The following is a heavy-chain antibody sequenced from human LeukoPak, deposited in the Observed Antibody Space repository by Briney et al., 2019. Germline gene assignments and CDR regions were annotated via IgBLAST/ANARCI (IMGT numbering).Heavy chain of an antibody. D-gene: IGHD6-13*01. J-gene: IGHJ4*02. CDR3: AREGIAAGVDY. CDR2: IKQDGSEK. CDR1: GFTFNNYW. Sequence: GGSLRLSCAASGFTFNNYWMSWVRQAPGKGREGVANIKQDGSEKYYVDSVKGRFTISRETAKNSLYLQMHSLKAEDTAVYYCAREGIAAGVDYWGQGTLVTVSS. V-gene: IGHV3-7*01.